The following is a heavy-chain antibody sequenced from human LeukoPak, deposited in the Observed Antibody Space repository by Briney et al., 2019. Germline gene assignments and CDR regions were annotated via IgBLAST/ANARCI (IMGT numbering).Heavy chain of an antibody. V-gene: IGHV1-18*01. CDR3: ATEESHASWFDP. J-gene: IGHJ5*02. CDR2: ISAYNGNT. CDR1: GYTFTSYG. Sequence: GASVKVSCKASGYTFTSYGISWVRQAPGQGLEWMGWISAYNGNTNYAQKLQGRVTMTEDTSTDTAYMELSSLRSEDTAVYYCATEESHASWFDPWGQGTLVTVSS.